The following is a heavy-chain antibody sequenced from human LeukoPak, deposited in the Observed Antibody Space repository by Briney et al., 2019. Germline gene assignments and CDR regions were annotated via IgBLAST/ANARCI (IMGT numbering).Heavy chain of an antibody. CDR1: GGSISSSNW. V-gene: IGHV4-4*02. Sequence: SETLSLTCAVSGGSISSSNWWSWVRQPPGKGLEWIGEIYHSGSTNYNPSLKSRVTISVDKSKNQFSLKLSPVTAADTAVYYCASRRYSSGWYFFDYWGQGTLVTVSS. CDR2: IYHSGST. J-gene: IGHJ4*02. CDR3: ASRRYSSGWYFFDY. D-gene: IGHD6-19*01.